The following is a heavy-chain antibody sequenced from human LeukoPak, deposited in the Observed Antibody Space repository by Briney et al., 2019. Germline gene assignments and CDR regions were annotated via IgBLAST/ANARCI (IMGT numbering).Heavy chain of an antibody. J-gene: IGHJ4*02. CDR2: MSSSDDGR. V-gene: IGHV3-23*01. D-gene: IGHD2-15*01. CDR3: AKAPVTSCRGAFCYPFDY. Sequence: GGSLRLSCATSGFSFSSYAMSWVRQAPGKGLEWVSAMSSSDDGRYYAASVRGRFTISRDTSRSTLYLQMNSLRAEDAAVYYCAKAPVTSCRGAFCYPFDYWGQGTLVSVSS. CDR1: GFSFSSYA.